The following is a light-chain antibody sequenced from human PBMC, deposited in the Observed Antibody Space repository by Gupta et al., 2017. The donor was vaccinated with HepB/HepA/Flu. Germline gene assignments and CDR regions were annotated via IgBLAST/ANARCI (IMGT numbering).Light chain of an antibody. V-gene: IGKV1-27*01. CDR1: QAISTY. CDR3: QKDNSAPFS. Sequence: DIQMTQSPSSLSASVGDIVTITCRASQAISTYLAWFQQKPGKVPKLLIYYASNWQSGVPSRFSGSASGTEFTLTISSLHPEDVATYYCQKDNSAPFSFGHGTKVDIK. J-gene: IGKJ3*01. CDR2: YAS.